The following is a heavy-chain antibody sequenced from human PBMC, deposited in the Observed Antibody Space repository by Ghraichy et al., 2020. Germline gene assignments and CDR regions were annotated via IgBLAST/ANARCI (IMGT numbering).Heavy chain of an antibody. CDR3: ARERNSNYVLF. D-gene: IGHD4-11*01. J-gene: IGHJ4*02. V-gene: IGHV4-31*03. Sequence: LRLSCTVSGGSISSGGYYWSWIRQHPGKGLEWIGYISYSGGTYYNPSLKSRVTISVDTSKNQFSLKLSSVTAADTAVYYCARERNSNYVLFWGQGTLVTVSS. CDR2: ISYSGGT. CDR1: GGSISSGGYY.